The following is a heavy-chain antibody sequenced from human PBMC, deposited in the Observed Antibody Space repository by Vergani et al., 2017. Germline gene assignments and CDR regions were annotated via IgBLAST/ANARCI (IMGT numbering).Heavy chain of an antibody. Sequence: QVQLVQSGAEVKKPGSSVKVSCKASGGTFSSYAISWVRQAPGQGLEWMGRIIPIFGTANYEQKFQGRVTITADESTSTAYMELSSLESEDTAVYYCAEEGGFGEMATRGNWFDPGGQGTLVTVSS. CDR2: IIPIFGTA. J-gene: IGHJ5*02. D-gene: IGHD5-24*01. CDR1: GGTFSSYA. CDR3: AEEGGFGEMATRGNWFDP. V-gene: IGHV1-69*18.